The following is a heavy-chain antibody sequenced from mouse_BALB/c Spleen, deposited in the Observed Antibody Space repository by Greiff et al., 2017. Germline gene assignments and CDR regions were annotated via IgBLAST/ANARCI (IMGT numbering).Heavy chain of an antibody. V-gene: IGHV1-80*01. D-gene: IGHD2-4*01. Sequence: QVQLKESGAELVRPGSSVKISCKASGYAFSSYWMNWVKQRPGQGLEWIGQIYPGDGDTNYNGKFKGKATLTADKSSSTAYMQLSSLTSEDSAVYFCARTDYPYAMDYWGQGTSVTVSS. J-gene: IGHJ4*01. CDR2: IYPGDGDT. CDR3: ARTDYPYAMDY. CDR1: GYAFSSYW.